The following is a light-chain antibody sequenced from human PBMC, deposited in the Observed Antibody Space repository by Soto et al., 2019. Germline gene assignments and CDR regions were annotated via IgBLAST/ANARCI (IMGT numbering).Light chain of an antibody. J-gene: IGLJ2*01. Sequence: QSALTQPASVCGSPGQSITISCTGTSSDVGGYNYVSWYQQHPGKAPKLMIYDVSNRPSGVSNRFSGSKSGNTASLTISGLQAEDEADYHCSSYTSSSTLVFGGGTKLSV. CDR1: SSDVGGYNY. CDR3: SSYTSSSTLV. V-gene: IGLV2-14*01. CDR2: DVS.